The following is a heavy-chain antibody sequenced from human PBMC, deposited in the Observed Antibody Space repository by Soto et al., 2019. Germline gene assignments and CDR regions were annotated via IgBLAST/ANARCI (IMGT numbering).Heavy chain of an antibody. Sequence: PGGSLRLSCAASGFAFTNYAMTWVRQAPGKGLEWVSAISDNGGSTFYADSVKGRFTISRDNSKNTLYLQKNSLRVDDTTVYYCGKRTDNWEHGGPLDYWGQGTLVTVSS. D-gene: IGHD1-20*01. CDR1: GFAFTNYA. V-gene: IGHV3-23*01. CDR3: GKRTDNWEHGGPLDY. J-gene: IGHJ4*02. CDR2: ISDNGGST.